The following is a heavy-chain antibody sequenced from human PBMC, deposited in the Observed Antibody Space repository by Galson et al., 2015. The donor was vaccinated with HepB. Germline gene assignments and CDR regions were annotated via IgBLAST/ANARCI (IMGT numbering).Heavy chain of an antibody. V-gene: IGHV2-5*02. CDR1: GFSLTTSGVG. CDR3: AHGRENKDNWFEANYYFDY. J-gene: IGHJ4*02. Sequence: PALVKPTQPLTLTCTFSGFSLTTSGVGVGWIRQPPGKALEWLALISWDDDERYSPSLKSRLTITKDSSKNQVVLTMTNVDPVDTATYFCAHGRENKDNWFEANYYFDYWGQGTLATVSS. CDR2: ISWDDDE. D-gene: IGHD1-1*01.